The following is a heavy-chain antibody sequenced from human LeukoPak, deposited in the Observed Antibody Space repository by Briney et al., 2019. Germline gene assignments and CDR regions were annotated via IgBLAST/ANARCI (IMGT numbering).Heavy chain of an antibody. V-gene: IGHV1-2*02. D-gene: IGHD1-26*01. CDR2: INPNSGGT. Sequence: GASVKVSCKASGYTFTGYYMHWVRQAPGQGLEWMGWINPNSGGTNYAQKFQGRVTMTRDTSISTAYMELSRLRSDDTAVYYCARDSSGSYLRGGIDYWGQGTLVTVSS. CDR3: ARDSSGSYLRGGIDY. CDR1: GYTFTGYY. J-gene: IGHJ4*02.